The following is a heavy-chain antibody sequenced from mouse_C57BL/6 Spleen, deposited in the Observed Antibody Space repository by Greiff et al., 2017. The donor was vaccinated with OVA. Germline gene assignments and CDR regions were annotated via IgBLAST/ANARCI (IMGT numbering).Heavy chain of an antibody. Sequence: QVQLQQSGPGLVQPSQSLSITCTVSGFSLTSYGVHWVRQSPGKGLEWLGVIWRGGSTDYNAAFMSRLSITKDNSKSQVFFKMNSLQADDTAIYYCAKNDYYGSSYYFDYWGQGTTLTVSS. D-gene: IGHD1-1*01. J-gene: IGHJ2*01. CDR3: AKNDYYGSSYYFDY. CDR1: GFSLTSYG. V-gene: IGHV2-5*01. CDR2: IWRGGST.